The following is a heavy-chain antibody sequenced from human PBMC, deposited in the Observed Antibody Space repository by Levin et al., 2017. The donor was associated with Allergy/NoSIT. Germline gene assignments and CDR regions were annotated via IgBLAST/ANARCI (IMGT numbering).Heavy chain of an antibody. V-gene: IGHV3-7*01. CDR3: ARDGVDAGIYFDY. CDR2: INQVGSEK. Sequence: GESLKISCAASGFSFSSHWMSWVRQAPGKGLEWVANINQVGSEKYYADSVKGRFTTSRDNAKDLLYLQMNSLRAEDTAVYYCARDGVDAGIYFDYWGQGTQLTVSS. J-gene: IGHJ4*02. D-gene: IGHD2-15*01. CDR1: GFSFSSHW.